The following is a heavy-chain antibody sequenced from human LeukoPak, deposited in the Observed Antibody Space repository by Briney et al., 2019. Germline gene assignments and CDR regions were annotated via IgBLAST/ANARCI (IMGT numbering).Heavy chain of an antibody. J-gene: IGHJ3*02. CDR3: ATLRYNWNEMDI. D-gene: IGHD1-1*01. V-gene: IGHV1-8*01. Sequence: ASVKVSCTASGYTFTSYDINWVRQATGQGLEWMGWMNPNSGNTGYVQKFQGRVTMTRNTSISTAYMELSSLRSEDTAVYYCATLRYNWNEMDIWGQGTMVTVSS. CDR1: GYTFTSYD. CDR2: MNPNSGNT.